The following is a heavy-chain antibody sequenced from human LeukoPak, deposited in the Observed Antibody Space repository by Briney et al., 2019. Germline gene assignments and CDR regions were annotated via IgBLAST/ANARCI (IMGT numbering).Heavy chain of an antibody. CDR2: ISGSGGST. CDR1: AFTFSSYA. Sequence: GGSLRLSCAASAFTFSSYAMSWVRQAPGKGLEWVSAISGSGGSTYYADSVKGRFTISRDNSKNTLYLQMNSLRAEDTAVYYCAKDHPLTGYQGGYFDYWGQGTLVTVSS. J-gene: IGHJ4*02. D-gene: IGHD3-9*01. CDR3: AKDHPLTGYQGGYFDY. V-gene: IGHV3-23*01.